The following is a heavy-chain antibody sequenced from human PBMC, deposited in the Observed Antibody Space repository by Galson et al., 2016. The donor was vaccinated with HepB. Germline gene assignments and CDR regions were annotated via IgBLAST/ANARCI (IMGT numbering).Heavy chain of an antibody. D-gene: IGHD6-19*01. CDR1: GFTFSSCA. J-gene: IGHJ4*02. CDR3: LKEYPQEAVA. CDR2: ISRSGDST. V-gene: IGHV3-23*01. Sequence: SLRLSCAASGFTFSSCAVSWVRQAPRKGLQWASGISRSGDSTYYAESMRGRFTISRANSKNMQYLKMRSLRAEDTALYYCLKEYPQEAVAWGQGTLVSVSS.